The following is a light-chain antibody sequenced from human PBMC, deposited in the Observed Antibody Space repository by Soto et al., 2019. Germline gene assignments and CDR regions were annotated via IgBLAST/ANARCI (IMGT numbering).Light chain of an antibody. CDR2: EVS. V-gene: IGLV2-8*01. J-gene: IGLJ1*01. CDR3: SSYAGSNNYV. CDR1: SSDVGGYNS. Sequence: QSALTQPPSASGSPGQSVTISCTGTSSDVGGYNSVSWYQHHPGKATKLMIYEVSKRPSGVPDRFSGSKSANTASLTVSGLLAEDEADYYCSSYAGSNNYVFGTGTKVTVL.